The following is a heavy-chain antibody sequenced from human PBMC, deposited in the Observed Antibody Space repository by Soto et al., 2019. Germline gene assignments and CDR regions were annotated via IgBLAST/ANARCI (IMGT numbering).Heavy chain of an antibody. CDR3: ATSYGSGYRAFDY. J-gene: IGHJ4*02. V-gene: IGHV1-69*02. D-gene: IGHD3-10*01. CDR2: VNPILSMS. CDR1: GDTFSFYT. Sequence: QAQLVQSGAELKKPGSSVKVSCKASGDTFSFYTIDWVRQAPGLGLEWMGRVNPILSMSNYAQKFQGRVTMTADKSTSTAYMELRSLRSEDTAFYYCATSYGSGYRAFDYWGQGALVTVSS.